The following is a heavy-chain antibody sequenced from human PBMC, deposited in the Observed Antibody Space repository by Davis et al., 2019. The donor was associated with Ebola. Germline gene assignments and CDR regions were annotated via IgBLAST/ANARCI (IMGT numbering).Heavy chain of an antibody. CDR2: ISAYNGNT. V-gene: IGHV1-18*01. CDR1: GYTFTNYG. CDR3: ARDLGCSSTSCYDPPYYYYGMDV. D-gene: IGHD2-2*01. J-gene: IGHJ6*02. Sequence: ASVKVSCKASGYTFTNYGISWVRQAPGQGLEWMGWISAYNGNTNYAQKLQGRVTMTTDTSTSTAYMELRSLRSDDTAVYYCARDLGCSSTSCYDPPYYYYGMDVWGQGTTVTVSS.